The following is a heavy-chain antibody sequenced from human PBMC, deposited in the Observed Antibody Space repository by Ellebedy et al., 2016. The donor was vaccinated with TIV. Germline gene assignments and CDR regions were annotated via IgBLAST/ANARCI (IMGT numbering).Heavy chain of an antibody. CDR2: INHSGST. J-gene: IGHJ4*02. Sequence: SETLSLTXAVYGGPFSGYYWSWIRQPPGKGLEWIGEINHSGSTNYNPSLKSRVTISVDTSKNQFSLKLSSVTAADTAVYYCARESRPRPYTALDYWGRGTLVTVSS. V-gene: IGHV4-34*01. D-gene: IGHD3-16*01. CDR3: ARESRPRPYTALDY. CDR1: GGPFSGYY.